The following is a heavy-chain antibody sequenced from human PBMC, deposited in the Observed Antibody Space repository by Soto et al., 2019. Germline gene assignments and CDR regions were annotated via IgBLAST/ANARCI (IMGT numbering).Heavy chain of an antibody. Sequence: GGSLRLSCAASGFIFSNAWMSWVRQAPGKGLEWVAVISYDGSNKYYADSVKGRFTISRDNSKNTLYLQMNSLRAEDTAVYYCARGQQLVLDWFDPWGQGTLVTVSS. CDR2: ISYDGSNK. D-gene: IGHD6-13*01. V-gene: IGHV3-30-3*01. J-gene: IGHJ5*02. CDR3: ARGQQLVLDWFDP. CDR1: GFIFSNAW.